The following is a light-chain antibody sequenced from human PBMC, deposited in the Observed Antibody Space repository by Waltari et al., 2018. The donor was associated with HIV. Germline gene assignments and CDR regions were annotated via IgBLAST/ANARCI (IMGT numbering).Light chain of an antibody. CDR2: QDT. J-gene: IGLJ2*01. V-gene: IGLV3-1*01. CDR1: KLGDKY. CDR3: QTYDSSLSGSVV. Sequence: SYELTQPPSVSVSPGQTASITCSGDKLGDKYVYWYQQKPGQSPVVVMYQDTKRPSGIPGIPERFSGSSSGNTATLTISGTQAEDEADYYCQTYDSSLSGSVVFGGGTKLTVL.